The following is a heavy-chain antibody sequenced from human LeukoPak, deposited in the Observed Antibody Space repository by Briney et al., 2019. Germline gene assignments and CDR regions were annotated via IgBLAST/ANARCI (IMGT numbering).Heavy chain of an antibody. CDR1: GGSISTYY. CDR2: IYDSGST. V-gene: IGHV4-59*01. J-gene: IGHJ2*01. Sequence: NSSETLSLTCTVSGGSISTYYWSWIRQPPGKGLEYIGYIYDSGSTNYNPSLKSRVTMSVDTSKQQFSLKLSSVTTADTGVYYCATRGGDHESSEYWFFGLWGRGTLVTVSS. CDR3: ATRGGDHESSEYWFFGL. D-gene: IGHD3-22*01.